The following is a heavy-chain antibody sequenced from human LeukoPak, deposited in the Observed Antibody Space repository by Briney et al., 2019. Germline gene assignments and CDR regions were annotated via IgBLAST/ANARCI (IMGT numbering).Heavy chain of an antibody. V-gene: IGHV5-51*01. D-gene: IGHD6-19*01. CDR3: ARRRSSGWYGESPFDY. J-gene: IGHJ4*02. Sequence: GESLKISCKGSGYSFTSYWIGWVRQMPGKGLEWMGIIYPGDSDTRYSPSFQGQVTISADKSISTAYLQWSSLKASDTAMYYCARRRSSGWYGESPFDYWGQGTLVTVSS. CDR1: GYSFTSYW. CDR2: IYPGDSDT.